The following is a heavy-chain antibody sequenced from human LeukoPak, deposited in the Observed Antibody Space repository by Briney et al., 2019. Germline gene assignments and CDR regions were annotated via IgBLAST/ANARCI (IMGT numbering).Heavy chain of an antibody. V-gene: IGHV5-51*01. Sequence: GESLKISCKGSGYSFTSYWIGWVRQMPGKGLEWMGIIYPGDSDTRYSPSFQGQVTISADKSISTAYLQWSSLKASDTAMYYCAREGRRSATSNDYYMDVWGKGTTVTVSS. J-gene: IGHJ6*03. CDR2: IYPGDSDT. D-gene: IGHD2-15*01. CDR3: AREGRRSATSNDYYMDV. CDR1: GYSFTSYW.